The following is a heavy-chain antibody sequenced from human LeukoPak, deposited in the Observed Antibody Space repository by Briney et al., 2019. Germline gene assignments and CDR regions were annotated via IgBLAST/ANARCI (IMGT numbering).Heavy chain of an antibody. D-gene: IGHD1-26*01. J-gene: IGHJ3*02. CDR2: ISSSGSTI. CDR3: ARVGGSNAFDI. V-gene: IGHV3-48*03. Sequence: PGGSLRLSCAASGFTFRNYEMNWVRQPPGKGLEWLSYISSSGSTIYYADSLKGRFTISRDNAKNTLSLQMNSLRAEDTAVYYCARVGGSNAFDIWGQGTMVIVSS. CDR1: GFTFRNYE.